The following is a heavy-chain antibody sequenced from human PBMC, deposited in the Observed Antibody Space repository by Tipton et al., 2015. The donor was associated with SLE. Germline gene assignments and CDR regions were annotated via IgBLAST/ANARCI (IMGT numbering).Heavy chain of an antibody. Sequence: LRLSCTVSGGSISSGYYYWSWIRQHPGKGLEWIGYLYNSGSTDYNPSLRSRVTISGDTSKRQVSLKLASVSAADTAVYYCARHGGSMYYYGMDVWGQGTTVIVSS. CDR1: GGSISSGYYY. D-gene: IGHD2-15*01. CDR3: ARHGGSMYYYGMDV. V-gene: IGHV4-30-4*08. J-gene: IGHJ6*02. CDR2: LYNSGST.